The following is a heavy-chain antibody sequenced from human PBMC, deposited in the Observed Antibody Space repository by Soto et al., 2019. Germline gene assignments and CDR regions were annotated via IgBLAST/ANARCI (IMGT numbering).Heavy chain of an antibody. CDR3: ARAEEMYSSGWYYFDY. J-gene: IGHJ4*02. V-gene: IGHV4-61*01. CDR1: GGSISYEYYH. CDR2: IHYSGSI. D-gene: IGHD6-19*01. Sequence: SETLSLTCTVSGGSISYEYYHWTWIRQSPGKGLEWIGYIHYSGSIIYNPSLKSRVTISVDTSKNQLSLKLASVTAADTAVYYCARAEEMYSSGWYYFDYWGQGTLVTVSS.